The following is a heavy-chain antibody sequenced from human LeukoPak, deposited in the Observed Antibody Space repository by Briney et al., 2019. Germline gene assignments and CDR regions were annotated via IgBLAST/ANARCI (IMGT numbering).Heavy chain of an antibody. CDR2: IHHSGST. V-gene: IGHV4-34*01. J-gene: IGHJ4*02. CDR3: ARSGRYFETQ. CDR1: GGSLSGYY. D-gene: IGHD3-9*01. Sequence: SETLSLTCAVYGGSLSGYYWSWFRHPPGRGWGWIGEIHHSGSTNYNASLKSRVTISVDTSKNQFSLKLSSVTAADTAVYYCARSGRYFETQWGQGTLVTVSS.